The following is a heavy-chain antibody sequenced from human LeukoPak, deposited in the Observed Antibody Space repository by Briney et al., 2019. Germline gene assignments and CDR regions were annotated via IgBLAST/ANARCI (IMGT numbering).Heavy chain of an antibody. V-gene: IGHV3-33*01. Sequence: GGSLRLSCAASGFTFSSYGMHWVRQAPGKGLEWVAVIWYDGSNKYYADSVKGRFTISRDNSKNTLYLQMNSLRAEDTAVYYCAREKYQLLYGNWFDPWGQGTLVTVSS. CDR3: AREKYQLLYGNWFDP. CDR1: GFTFSSYG. D-gene: IGHD2-2*02. CDR2: IWYDGSNK. J-gene: IGHJ5*02.